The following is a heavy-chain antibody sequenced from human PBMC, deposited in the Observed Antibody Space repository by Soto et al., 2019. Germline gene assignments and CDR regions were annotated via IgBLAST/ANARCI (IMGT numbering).Heavy chain of an antibody. D-gene: IGHD4-17*01. J-gene: IGHJ6*02. CDR3: ARGGPSTVTTGYYYYYYGMDV. CDR1: GGSISSYY. V-gene: IGHV4-59*01. CDR2: IYYSGST. Sequence: PSETLSLTCTVSGGSISSYYWSWVRQPPGKGLEWIGYIYYSGSTNYNPSLKSRVTISVDTSKNQFSLKLSSVTAADTAVYYCARGGPSTVTTGYYYYYYGMDVWGQGTTVTVS.